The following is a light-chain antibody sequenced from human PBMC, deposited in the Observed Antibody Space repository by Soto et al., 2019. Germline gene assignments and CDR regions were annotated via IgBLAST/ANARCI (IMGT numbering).Light chain of an antibody. Sequence: PGERVTLSCRASRGVSTSYLTWYRQRVDQAPRLLIYDASTRATPIPARFSGSGSGTDFTLTISSLQPEDFAVYYCQQDYNLPRTFGQGTNVEIK. J-gene: IGKJ1*01. CDR1: RGVSTSY. V-gene: IGKV3D-7*01. CDR3: QQDYNLPRT. CDR2: DAS.